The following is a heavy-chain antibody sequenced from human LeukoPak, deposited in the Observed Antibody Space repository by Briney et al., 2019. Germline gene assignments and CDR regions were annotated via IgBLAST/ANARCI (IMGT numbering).Heavy chain of an antibody. CDR1: GYTFTGYY. V-gene: IGHV1-2*02. J-gene: IGHJ5*02. Sequence: ASVKVSCKASGYTFTGYYMHWVRQAPGQGLEWMGWINPNSGGTNYAQKLQGRVTMTTDTSTSTAYMELRSLRSDDTAVYYCARVRLAAAGTAGWFDPWGQGTLVTVSS. CDR2: INPNSGGT. CDR3: ARVRLAAAGTAGWFDP. D-gene: IGHD6-13*01.